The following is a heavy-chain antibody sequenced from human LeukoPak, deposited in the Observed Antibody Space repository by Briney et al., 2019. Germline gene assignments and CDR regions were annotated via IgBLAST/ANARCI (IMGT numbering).Heavy chain of an antibody. J-gene: IGHJ5*02. CDR2: INPNSGGT. D-gene: IGHD3-9*01. CDR3: ARGRGDILTGYYIVRKTGWFDP. Sequence: ASVKVSCKASGYTFTGYYMHRVRQAPGQGLEWMGWINPNSGGTNYAQKFQGRVTMTRDTSISTAYMELSRLRSDDTAVYYCARGRGDILTGYYIVRKTGWFDPWGQGTLVTVSS. CDR1: GYTFTGYY. V-gene: IGHV1-2*02.